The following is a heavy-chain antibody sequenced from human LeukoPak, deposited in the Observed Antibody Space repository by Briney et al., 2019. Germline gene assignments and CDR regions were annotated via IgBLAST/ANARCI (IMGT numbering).Heavy chain of an antibody. CDR3: ASRGGVAYYFDAFDI. D-gene: IGHD3-22*01. CDR2: ISGSGGST. J-gene: IGHJ3*02. CDR1: GFTFSSYG. V-gene: IGHV3-23*01. Sequence: GGSLRLSCAASGFTFSSYGMHWVRQAPGKGLEWVSAISGSGGSTYYADSVKGRFTISRDNSKNTLYLQMNSLRAEDTAVYYCASRGGVAYYFDAFDIWGQGTMVTVSS.